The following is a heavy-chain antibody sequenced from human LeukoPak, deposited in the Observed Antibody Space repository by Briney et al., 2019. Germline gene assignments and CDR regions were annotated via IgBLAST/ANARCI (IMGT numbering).Heavy chain of an antibody. J-gene: IGHJ6*02. D-gene: IGHD5-18*01. CDR2: IIPVRNIT. CDR1: GGTFSSSA. CDR3: ARDQGLTAPPPYGLDV. V-gene: IGHV1-69*04. Sequence: ASVKVSCKTSGGTFSSSAITWVRQAPGQGLEWMGRIIPVRNITTYAQKFQGSVTITADTSTSTVYMELSSLRSEETAVYYCARDQGLTAPPPYGLDVWGQGTTVIVSS.